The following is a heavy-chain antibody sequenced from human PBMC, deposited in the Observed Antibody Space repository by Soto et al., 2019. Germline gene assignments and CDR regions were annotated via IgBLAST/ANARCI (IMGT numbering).Heavy chain of an antibody. CDR2: IIPILGTP. Sequence: SVKVSCKVSGDTFSTYSISWVRQAPGQGLEWLGGIIPILGTPSYAQSFQGRVTITADKSTSTAYMELSSLRSEDTAVYYCARERSRYDRSGYYRPDYWGQGTLVTVSS. V-gene: IGHV1-69*08. J-gene: IGHJ4*02. D-gene: IGHD3-22*01. CDR1: GDTFSTYS. CDR3: ARERSRYDRSGYYRPDY.